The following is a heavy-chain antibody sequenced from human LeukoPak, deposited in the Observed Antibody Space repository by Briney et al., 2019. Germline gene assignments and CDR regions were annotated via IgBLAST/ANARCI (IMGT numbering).Heavy chain of an antibody. J-gene: IGHJ3*02. D-gene: IGHD3-22*01. CDR3: ARDIHSSGYYRTDAFDI. V-gene: IGHV3-33*01. Sequence: GGSLRLSCAASGFTFSSYGMHWVRQAPGKGLEWVAVIWYGGSNKYYADSVKGRFTISRDNSKNTLYLQMNSLRAEDTAVYYCARDIHSSGYYRTDAFDIWGQGTMVTVSS. CDR2: IWYGGSNK. CDR1: GFTFSSYG.